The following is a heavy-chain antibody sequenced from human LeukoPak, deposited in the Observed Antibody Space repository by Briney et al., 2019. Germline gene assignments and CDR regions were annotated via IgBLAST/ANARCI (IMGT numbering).Heavy chain of an antibody. J-gene: IGHJ4*02. V-gene: IGHV4-34*01. CDR2: INHSGST. CDR3: ASHPGSGSYFLDY. CDR1: GGSFSGYY. D-gene: IGHD3-10*01. Sequence: SETLSLTCAVYGGSFSGYYWSWIRQPPGKGLEWIGEINHSGSTNYNPSLRSRVTISVDTSKNQFSLKLSSVTAADTAVYYCASHPGSGSYFLDYWGQGTLVTVSS.